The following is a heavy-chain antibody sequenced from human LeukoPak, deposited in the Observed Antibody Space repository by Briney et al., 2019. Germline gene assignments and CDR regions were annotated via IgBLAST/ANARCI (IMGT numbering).Heavy chain of an antibody. Sequence: SETLSLTCTVSGGSISSGGYYWSWIRQHPGKGLEWIGYIYYSGSTYYNPSLKSRVTISVDTSKNQFSLKLSSVTAADTAVHYCARMRRDTVTTGDYYYGMDVWGQGTTVTVSS. CDR1: GGSISSGGYY. D-gene: IGHD4-17*01. V-gene: IGHV4-31*03. CDR3: ARMRRDTVTTGDYYYGMDV. J-gene: IGHJ6*02. CDR2: IYYSGST.